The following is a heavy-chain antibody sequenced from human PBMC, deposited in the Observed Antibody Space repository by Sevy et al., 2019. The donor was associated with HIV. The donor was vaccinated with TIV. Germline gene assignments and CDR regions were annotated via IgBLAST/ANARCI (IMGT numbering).Heavy chain of an antibody. J-gene: IGHJ4*02. CDR2: LSFGCGKI. CDR3: AREGCTKPHDY. V-gene: IGHV3-23*01. D-gene: IGHD2-8*01. Sequence: GGSLRLSCAAPGFDFSIYSMSWVRQAPGKGLEWVSTLSFGCGKINYADSVKGRFTISRDNSKSSVYLQMNNMRVEDTAVYYCAREGCTKPHDYWGQGTLVTVSS. CDR1: GFDFSIYS.